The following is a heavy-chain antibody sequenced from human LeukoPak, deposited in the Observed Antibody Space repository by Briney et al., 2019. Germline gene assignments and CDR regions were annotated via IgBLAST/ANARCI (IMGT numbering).Heavy chain of an antibody. CDR3: ARSSEFYYYYMDV. J-gene: IGHJ6*03. V-gene: IGHV4-59*12. Sequence: PSETLSLTCTVSGGSISSYYWSWIRQPPGKGLEWIGYIHDSGSTNYNPSLKSRVSISVDTSKNQFSLKLSSVTAADTAVYYCARSSEFYYYYMDVWGKGTTVTVSS. CDR1: GGSISSYY. CDR2: IHDSGST.